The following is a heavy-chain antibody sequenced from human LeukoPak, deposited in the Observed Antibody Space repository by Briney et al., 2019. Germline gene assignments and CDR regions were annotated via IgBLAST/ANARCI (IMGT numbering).Heavy chain of an antibody. V-gene: IGHV4-4*07. D-gene: IGHD3-10*01. CDR1: GGALRDYY. J-gene: IGHJ1*01. Sequence: SETLSLTCTVSGGALRDYYWSWIRQPVGKGLEWVGQIYATTETTNYNPSLFSRITMSIDTSKNQISLKLRSVTAADTAVYYCARTLWIGEGFQEWGQGTLLIVSS. CDR3: ARTLWIGEGFQE. CDR2: IYATTETT.